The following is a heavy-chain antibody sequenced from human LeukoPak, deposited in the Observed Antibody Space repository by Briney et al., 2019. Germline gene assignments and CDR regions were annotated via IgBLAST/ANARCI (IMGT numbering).Heavy chain of an antibody. CDR2: ISYDGSNK. CDR3: ASTEKGIVGAEIDY. Sequence: GGSLRLACAASGFTFSSYAMHWVRQAPGKGLGWVAVISYDGSNKYYADSVKGRFTISRDNSKNTLYLQMSSLRAEDTAVYCCASTEKGIVGAEIDYWGQGTLVTVSS. D-gene: IGHD1-26*01. CDR1: GFTFSSYA. J-gene: IGHJ4*02. V-gene: IGHV3-30-3*01.